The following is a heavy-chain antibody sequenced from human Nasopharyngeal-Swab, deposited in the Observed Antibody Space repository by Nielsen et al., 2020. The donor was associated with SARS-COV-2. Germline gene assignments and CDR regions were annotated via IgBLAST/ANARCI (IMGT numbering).Heavy chain of an antibody. Sequence: ESLQISCAVYGGPFSGYYWSWIRQPPGKGLEWIGEINHSGSTNYNPSLKSRVTISVDTSKNQFSLKLSSVTAADTAVYYCARGRWVVLMVYARYYFDYWGQGTLVTVSS. CDR2: INHSGST. CDR1: GGPFSGYY. J-gene: IGHJ4*02. CDR3: ARGRWVVLMVYARYYFDY. V-gene: IGHV4-34*01. D-gene: IGHD2-8*01.